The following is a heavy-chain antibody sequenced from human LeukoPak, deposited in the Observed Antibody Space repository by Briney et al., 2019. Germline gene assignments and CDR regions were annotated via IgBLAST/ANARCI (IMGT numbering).Heavy chain of an antibody. D-gene: IGHD4-17*01. CDR3: SRDLVTVTKGFDI. J-gene: IGHJ3*02. Sequence: SETLSLTCAVSVDSFSSHYWTWIRQSPGTGLEWIGYISHIGRTNYNPSLKSRVTISIDTSKNQFYLKLRSVTAADTAVYYCSRDLVTVTKGFDIWGQGTMVSVSS. V-gene: IGHV4-59*11. CDR2: ISHIGRT. CDR1: VDSFSSHY.